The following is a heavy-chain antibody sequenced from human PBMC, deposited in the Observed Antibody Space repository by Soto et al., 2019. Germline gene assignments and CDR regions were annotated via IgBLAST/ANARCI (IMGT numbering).Heavy chain of an antibody. J-gene: IGHJ3*01. V-gene: IGHV3-48*03. Sequence: ELQLVESGGGLVQPGGSPTLSCAASGFIFSDYEVDWVRQAPGKGLEWIAYISDGGKTIYYAASVKGRFTISRDDAKNSLYLQMNNLRAEDTAVYFCVKEYCTGGTCFDAFDLWGQGTMVTVSS. CDR1: GFIFSDYE. CDR3: VKEYCTGGTCFDAFDL. CDR2: ISDGGKTI. D-gene: IGHD2-8*02.